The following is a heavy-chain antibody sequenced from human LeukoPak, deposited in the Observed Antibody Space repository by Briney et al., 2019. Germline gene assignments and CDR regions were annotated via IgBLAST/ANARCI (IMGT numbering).Heavy chain of an antibody. V-gene: IGHV4-4*07. Sequence: SETLSLTCTVSGGSINNYYWSWIRQPAGKGLEWIGRIYTRGSTNYNPSLKSRVTMSVDTSKNQFSLKLSSVTAADTAVYYCARGRYCSADICSGGDAFDIWGQETMVSVSS. CDR2: IYTRGST. CDR1: GGSINNYY. J-gene: IGHJ3*02. CDR3: ARGRYCSADICSGGDAFDI. D-gene: IGHD2-15*01.